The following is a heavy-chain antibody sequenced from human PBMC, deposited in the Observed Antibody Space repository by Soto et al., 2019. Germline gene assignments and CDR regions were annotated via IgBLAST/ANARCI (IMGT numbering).Heavy chain of an antibody. CDR3: ARSLELLEVLDY. J-gene: IGHJ4*02. CDR2: IIPIFGTA. V-gene: IGHV1-69*13. CDR1: GGTFSSYA. D-gene: IGHD1-26*01. Sequence: GASVKVSCKASGGTFSSYAISWVRQAPGQGLEWMGGIIPIFGTANYAQKCQGRVTITADESTSTAYMELSSLRSEDTAVYYCARSLELLEVLDYWGQGTLGTVSA.